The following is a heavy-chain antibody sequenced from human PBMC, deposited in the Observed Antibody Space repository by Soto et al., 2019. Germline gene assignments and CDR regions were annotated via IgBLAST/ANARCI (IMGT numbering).Heavy chain of an antibody. CDR3: ARGYSYGNFDY. J-gene: IGHJ4*02. Sequence: PSETLSLTCAVSGYSISSGYYWGWIRQPPGKGLEWIGSIYHSGSTYYNPSLKSRVTISVDTSKNQFSLKLSSVTAADTAVYYCARGYSYGNFDYWGQGTLVTVSS. CDR2: IYHSGST. V-gene: IGHV4-38-2*01. D-gene: IGHD5-18*01. CDR1: GYSISSGYY.